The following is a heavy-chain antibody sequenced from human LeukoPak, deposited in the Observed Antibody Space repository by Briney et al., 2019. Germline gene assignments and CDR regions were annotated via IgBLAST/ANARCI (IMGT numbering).Heavy chain of an antibody. CDR1: GFTFSSYA. CDR3: AKDVDGDFDY. CDR2: ISGSGGSA. D-gene: IGHD5-12*01. Sequence: PGGSLRLSCAASGFTFSSYAMSWVRQAPGKGLEWVSAISGSGGSAYYADSVKGRFTISRDNSKNTLYLQMNSLRAEGTAVYYCAKDVDGDFDYWGQGTLVTVSS. J-gene: IGHJ4*02. V-gene: IGHV3-23*01.